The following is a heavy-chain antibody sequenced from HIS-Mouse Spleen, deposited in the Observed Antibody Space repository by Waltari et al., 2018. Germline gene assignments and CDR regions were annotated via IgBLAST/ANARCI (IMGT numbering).Heavy chain of an antibody. CDR2: IYYSGST. J-gene: IGHJ6*02. V-gene: IGHV4-39*07. CDR1: GGPISSSSYY. CDR3: ARDLYYDFWSAYYGMDV. D-gene: IGHD3-3*01. Sequence: QLQLQESGPGLVKPSETLSRTCTVSGGPISSSSYYWGWICQPPGKGLEWIGSIYYSGSTYYNPSLKSRVTISVDTSKNQFSLKLSSVTAADTAVYYCARDLYYDFWSAYYGMDVWGQGTTVTVSS.